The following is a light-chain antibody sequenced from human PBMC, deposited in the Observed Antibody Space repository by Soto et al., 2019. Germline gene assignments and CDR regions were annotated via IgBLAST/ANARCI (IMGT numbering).Light chain of an antibody. V-gene: IGKV3-20*01. CDR2: GAS. CDR1: QSISNNY. Sequence: EIVLTQSPGTLSLSPGEGATLSCRASQSISNNYLAWYQQKPGQAPRLLIYGASSRATGIPDRFSGSGSGTDFTLTISRLEPEDFAVYYCQQYGSSPWTFGQGTKLEIK. J-gene: IGKJ1*01. CDR3: QQYGSSPWT.